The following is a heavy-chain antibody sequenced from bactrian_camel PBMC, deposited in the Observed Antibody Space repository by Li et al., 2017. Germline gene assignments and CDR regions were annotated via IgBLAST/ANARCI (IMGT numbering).Heavy chain of an antibody. D-gene: IGHD2*01. CDR2: INSSGGRT. Sequence: HVQLVESGGGSVQAGGSLRLSCRYNYRGNCMGWFRQAPGKEREGVAAINSSGGRTYYRDSVKGRFTISQDNAKNTLYLQMNSLNTEDTAMYYCAEAAGLFGGTCVDVRSVDYWGQGTQVTVS. V-gene: IGHV3S1*01. CDR3: AEAAGLFGGTCVDVRSVDY. J-gene: IGHJ4*01. CDR1: YNYRGNC.